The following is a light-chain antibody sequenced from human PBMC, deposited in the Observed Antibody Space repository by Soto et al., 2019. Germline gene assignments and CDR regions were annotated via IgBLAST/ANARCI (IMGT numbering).Light chain of an antibody. Sequence: DIQMTRSPSTLSASVGLRVTDTCRASQAISSELAWYQQKPGKAPKLLIYKASTLKSGVPSRFSGSGSGTEFTLTISSLQPDDFATYYCQQYNSYSEAFGQGTKVDIK. V-gene: IGKV1-5*03. CDR1: QAISSE. CDR2: KAS. CDR3: QQYNSYSEA. J-gene: IGKJ1*01.